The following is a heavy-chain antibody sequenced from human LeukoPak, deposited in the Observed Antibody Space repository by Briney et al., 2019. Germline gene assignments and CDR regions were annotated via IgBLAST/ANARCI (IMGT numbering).Heavy chain of an antibody. CDR2: IVPILGIT. V-gene: IGHV1-69*04. CDR1: GGTFSTFG. CDR3: ARVRRDGYLYYFDY. J-gene: IGHJ4*02. D-gene: IGHD5-24*01. Sequence: SVKVSCKASGGTFSTFGISWVRQAPGQGLEWMGRIVPILGITDYAQKFQGRVTMTRDTSTSTVYMELSSLRSEDTAVYYCARVRRDGYLYYFDYRGQGTLVTVSS.